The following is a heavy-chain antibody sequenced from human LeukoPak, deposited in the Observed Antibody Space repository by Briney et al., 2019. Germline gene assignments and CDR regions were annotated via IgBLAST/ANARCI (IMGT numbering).Heavy chain of an antibody. J-gene: IGHJ4*02. D-gene: IGHD6-13*01. CDR1: GYIFSNFA. V-gene: IGHV1-8*02. CDR3: AREAAAPDY. CDR2: MNPSSGNT. Sequence: GASVKVSCKASGYIFSNFAITWVRQATGQGLEWMGWMNPSSGNTGYAQKFQGRVTMTRNTSISTAYMELSSLRSEDTAVYYCAREAAAPDYWGQGTLVTVSS.